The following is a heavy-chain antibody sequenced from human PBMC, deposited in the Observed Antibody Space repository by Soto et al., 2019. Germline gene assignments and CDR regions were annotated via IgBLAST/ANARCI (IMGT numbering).Heavy chain of an antibody. V-gene: IGHV3-21*01. CDR2: ISSSSSYI. D-gene: IGHD3-22*01. CDR1: GFTFSSYS. J-gene: IGHJ6*02. Sequence: LXLSCAASGFTFSSYSMNWVRQAPGKGLEWVSSISSSSSYIYYADSVKGRFTISRDNAKNSLYLQMNSLRAEDTAVYYCAHQGTYDSSGYYYYGMDVWGQGTTVTVSS. CDR3: AHQGTYDSSGYYYYGMDV.